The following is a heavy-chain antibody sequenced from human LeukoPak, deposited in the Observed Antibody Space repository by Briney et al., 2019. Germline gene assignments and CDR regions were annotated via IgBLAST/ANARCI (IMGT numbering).Heavy chain of an antibody. CDR3: ASSLTLIQLWLPATFDY. CDR2: ISSSGSTI. Sequence: GGSLRLSCAASGFTFSSYEMNWVRQAPGKGLEWVSYISSSGSTIYYADSVKGRFTISRDNAKNSLYLQMNSLRAEDTAVYYCASSLTLIQLWLPATFDYWGQGTLVTVPS. CDR1: GFTFSSYE. J-gene: IGHJ4*02. V-gene: IGHV3-48*03. D-gene: IGHD5-18*01.